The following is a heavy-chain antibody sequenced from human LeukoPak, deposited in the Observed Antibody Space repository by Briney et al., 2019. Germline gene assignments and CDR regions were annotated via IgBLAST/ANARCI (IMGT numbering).Heavy chain of an antibody. D-gene: IGHD3-10*01. CDR2: IHHSGNT. CDR3: ARIHGSGSYYNPQNWFDP. Sequence: PSETLSLTCTVSGYSISSGDYWGWIRQSPGKGLECIGSIHHSGNTYYNPSLRSRVTISVDTSKNEFSLKVRSVTAADTAVYHCARIHGSGSYYNPQNWFDPWGQGTLVTAST. CDR1: GYSISSGDY. J-gene: IGHJ5*02. V-gene: IGHV4-38-2*02.